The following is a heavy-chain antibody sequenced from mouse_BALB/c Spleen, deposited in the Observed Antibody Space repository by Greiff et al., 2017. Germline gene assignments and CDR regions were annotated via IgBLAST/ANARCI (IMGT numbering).Heavy chain of an antibody. Sequence: EVQLVESGTVLARPGASVKMSCKASGYSFTSYWMHWVKQRPGQGLEWIGAIYPGNSDTSYNQKFKGKAKLTAVTSASTAYMELSSLTNEDSAVYYCTRGAYYGNLYAMDYWGQGTSVTVSS. V-gene: IGHV1-5*01. CDR2: IYPGNSDT. CDR1: GYSFTSYW. J-gene: IGHJ4*01. D-gene: IGHD2-10*01. CDR3: TRGAYYGNLYAMDY.